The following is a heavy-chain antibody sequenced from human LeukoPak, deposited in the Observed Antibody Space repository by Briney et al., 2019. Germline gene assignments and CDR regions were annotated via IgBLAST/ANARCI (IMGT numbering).Heavy chain of an antibody. CDR3: AGDILGTASAFDY. J-gene: IGHJ4*02. CDR2: IKEDGSQK. D-gene: IGHD1-1*01. CDR1: GFTFSTYW. Sequence: GGSPRLSCAPSGFTFSTYWMSWVRQAPGKGLEWVANIKEDGSQKYYVDSVKGRFTIFRDNAKNSLSLQMNSLRADDTAVYYCAGDILGTASAFDYWGQGTLVTVSS. V-gene: IGHV3-7*03.